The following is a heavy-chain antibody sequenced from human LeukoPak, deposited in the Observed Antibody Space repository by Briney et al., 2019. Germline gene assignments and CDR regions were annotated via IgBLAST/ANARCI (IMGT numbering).Heavy chain of an antibody. CDR3: ARDAGLGGFDY. J-gene: IGHJ4*02. D-gene: IGHD3/OR15-3a*01. Sequence: PGGSLRLSCAASGFTFSSYSMNWVRQAPGKGLEWVSSISSSSSYIYYADSVKGRFTISRDNAKNSLYPQMNSLRAEDTAVYYCARDAGLGGFDYWGQGTLVTVSS. CDR2: ISSSSSYI. CDR1: GFTFSSYS. V-gene: IGHV3-21*01.